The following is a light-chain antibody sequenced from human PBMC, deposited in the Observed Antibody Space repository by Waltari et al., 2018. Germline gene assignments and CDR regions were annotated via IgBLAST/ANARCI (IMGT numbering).Light chain of an antibody. Sequence: QSALTKPASVSGSPGPSITISCTGTSSDVGIYKRVSWYQQHSGKAPKLMIFAVSKRPSGVSHRFSASKSGDRASLTISGLQPEDEAEYFCSSYAGSSKGGVGGGTKVTVL. V-gene: IGLV2-23*02. CDR2: AVS. CDR3: SSYAGSSKGG. J-gene: IGLJ2*01. CDR1: SSDVGIYKR.